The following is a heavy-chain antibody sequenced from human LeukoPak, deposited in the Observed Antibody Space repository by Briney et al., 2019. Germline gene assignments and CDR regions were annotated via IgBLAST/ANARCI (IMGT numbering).Heavy chain of an antibody. CDR3: ARGAARGYCSSTSCYTRHWFDP. Sequence: PSETLSLTCAVYGGSFSGYYWSWIRQPPGKGLEWIGEINHSGSTNYNPSLKSRVTISVDPSKNQFSLKLSSVTAADTAVYYCARGAARGYCSSTSCYTRHWFDPWGQGTLVTVSS. CDR1: GGSFSGYY. J-gene: IGHJ5*02. CDR2: INHSGST. V-gene: IGHV4-34*01. D-gene: IGHD2-2*02.